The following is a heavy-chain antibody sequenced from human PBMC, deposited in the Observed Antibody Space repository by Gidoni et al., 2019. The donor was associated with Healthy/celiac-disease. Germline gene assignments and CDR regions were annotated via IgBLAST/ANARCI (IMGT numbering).Heavy chain of an antibody. CDR3: EREKRTYDSSGYYYGGHAFDI. D-gene: IGHD3-22*01. CDR2: ISSSGSTR. J-gene: IGHJ3*02. Sequence: EVQLVESGGGLVQPGGSLRLSCAASGFTFRRYETNWVRQAPGKGLEWVSYISSSGSTRYYADSVKGRFTISRDNAKNSLYLQMNSLRAEDTAVYYCEREKRTYDSSGYYYGGHAFDIWGQGTMVTVSS. CDR1: GFTFRRYE. V-gene: IGHV3-48*03.